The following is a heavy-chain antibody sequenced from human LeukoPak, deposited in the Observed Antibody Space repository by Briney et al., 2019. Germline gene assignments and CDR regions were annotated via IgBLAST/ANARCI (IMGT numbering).Heavy chain of an antibody. CDR3: ARGYCSSSSCYARFLDY. CDR2: INHSGST. D-gene: IGHD2-2*01. CDR1: GDSFSGYY. V-gene: IGHV4-34*01. Sequence: PSETLSLTCAVYGDSFSGYYWSWIRQPPGKGLEWLGEINHSGSTNYNPSLKSRVTISVDTSKNQFSLKLSSVTAADTAVYFCARGYCSSSSCYARFLDYWGQGTPVTVSS. J-gene: IGHJ4*02.